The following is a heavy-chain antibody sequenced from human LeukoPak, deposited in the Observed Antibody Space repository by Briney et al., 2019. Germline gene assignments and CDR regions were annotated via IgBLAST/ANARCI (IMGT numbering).Heavy chain of an antibody. D-gene: IGHD3-3*01. CDR3: GGVFGVVKLYGMDV. J-gene: IGHJ6*02. V-gene: IGHV3-30-3*01. CDR1: GFTFSSYA. Sequence: PGGSLRLSCAASGFTFSSYAMHWVRQAPGKGLEWVAVISYDGSNKYYADSVKGRFTISRDNSKNTLYLQMNSLRAEDTAVYYCGGVFGVVKLYGMDVWGQGTTVTVSS. CDR2: ISYDGSNK.